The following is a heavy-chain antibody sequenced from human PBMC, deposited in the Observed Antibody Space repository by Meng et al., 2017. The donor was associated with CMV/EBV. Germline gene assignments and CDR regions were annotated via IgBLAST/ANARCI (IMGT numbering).Heavy chain of an antibody. D-gene: IGHD2-15*01. CDR2: IYYSGST. Sequence: SETLSLTCTVSGGSISSYYWSWIRQPPGKGLEWIGYIYYSGSTHYSPSLKSRVTISVDTSKNQFSLKLSSVTAADTAVYYCARDSNCSGGSCYSRDYYGMDVWGQGTTVTVSS. V-gene: IGHV4-59*01. J-gene: IGHJ6*02. CDR3: ARDSNCSGGSCYSRDYYGMDV. CDR1: GGSISSYY.